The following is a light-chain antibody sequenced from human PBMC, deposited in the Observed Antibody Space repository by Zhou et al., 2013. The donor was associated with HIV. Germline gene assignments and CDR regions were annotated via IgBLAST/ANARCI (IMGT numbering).Light chain of an antibody. J-gene: IGKJ2*01. CDR1: QSISSSY. CDR2: GAS. Sequence: EIVLTQSPGTLSLSPGERATLSCRASQSISSSYLAWYQHKPGQAPRLLISGASSRATGIPDRFSGSGSGTDFTLTISSMQSEDFAVYYCQQYNNGPRTFGQGTKLDIK. V-gene: IGKV3-20*01. CDR3: QQYNNGPRT.